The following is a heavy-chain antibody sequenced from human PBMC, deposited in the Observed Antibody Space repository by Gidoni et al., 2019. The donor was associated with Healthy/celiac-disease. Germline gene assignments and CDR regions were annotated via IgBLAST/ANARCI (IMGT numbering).Heavy chain of an antibody. CDR3: ARDGLGLETNGMDV. Sequence: QVQLQESGPGLVKPSETLSRTCTVSGGSISSYYWSWIRQPPGKGLEWIGYIYYRGSTNYNPSLKSRVTISVDTSKNQFSLKLSSVTAADTAVYYCARDGLGLETNGMDVWGQGTTVTVSS. CDR2: IYYRGST. D-gene: IGHD3-16*01. V-gene: IGHV4-59*01. J-gene: IGHJ6*02. CDR1: GGSISSYY.